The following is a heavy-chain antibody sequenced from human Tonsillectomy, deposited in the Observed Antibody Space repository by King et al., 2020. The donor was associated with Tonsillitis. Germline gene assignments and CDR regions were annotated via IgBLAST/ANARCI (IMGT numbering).Heavy chain of an antibody. J-gene: IGHJ4*02. D-gene: IGHD3-10*01. CDR2: ISGDGGST. Sequence: VQLVQSGGGVVQPGGSLRLSCAASGFTFDDYAMHWVRQTPGKGLEWVSLISGDGGSTYYADSVKGRFTISRDKSKNSLYLQMNSLRTEDTALYCCAKDYYGSGTYYNPFDYWGQGTLVTVSS. V-gene: IGHV3-43*02. CDR1: GFTFDDYA. CDR3: AKDYYGSGTYYNPFDY.